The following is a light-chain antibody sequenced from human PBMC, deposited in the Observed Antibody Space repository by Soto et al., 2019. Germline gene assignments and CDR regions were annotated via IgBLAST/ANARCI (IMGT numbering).Light chain of an antibody. CDR3: QQYHHWRT. Sequence: EIVMTQSPATLSVSPGERATLSCRASQSLSSNLAWYQQKPGQAPRLLIYGASTRATGIPARFSGSGSATEFTLTISSLQSEDSAVYYCQQYHHWRTFGQGTKVEIK. V-gene: IGKV3-15*01. CDR1: QSLSSN. CDR2: GAS. J-gene: IGKJ1*01.